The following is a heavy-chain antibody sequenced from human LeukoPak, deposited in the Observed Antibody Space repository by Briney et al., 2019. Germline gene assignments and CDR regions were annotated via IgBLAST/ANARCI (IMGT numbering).Heavy chain of an antibody. CDR3: AIYSLGSPEVPPHNWFDP. J-gene: IGHJ5*02. V-gene: IGHV5-51*01. Sequence: PGESLKISCKGSGYSFTSYWIGWVRQMPGKGLEWMGIIYPGDSDTKYSPSFQGQVTISADKSISTAYLQWSSLKASDTAMYYCAIYSLGSPEVPPHNWFDPWGQGTLVTVSS. D-gene: IGHD3-10*01. CDR1: GYSFTSYW. CDR2: IYPGDSDT.